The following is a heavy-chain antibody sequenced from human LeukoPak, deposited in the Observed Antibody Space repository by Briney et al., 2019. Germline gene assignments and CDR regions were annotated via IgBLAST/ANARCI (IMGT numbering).Heavy chain of an antibody. D-gene: IGHD1-26*01. Sequence: GRSLRLSCAASGFTFDDYAMHWVRQAPAKGLEWVSGISWNSGNIGYADSVKGRFTISRDNAKNSLYLQMNSLRAEDTALYYCAKSLGSYYYAFDIWGQGTMVTVSS. J-gene: IGHJ3*02. V-gene: IGHV3-9*01. CDR1: GFTFDDYA. CDR2: ISWNSGNI. CDR3: AKSLGSYYYAFDI.